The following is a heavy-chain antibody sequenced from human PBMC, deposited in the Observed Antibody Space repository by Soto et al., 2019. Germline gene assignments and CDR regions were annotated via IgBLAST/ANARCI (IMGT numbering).Heavy chain of an antibody. CDR1: GFSLSTSGVG. J-gene: IGHJ4*02. CDR2: IYWDDDK. V-gene: IGHV2-5*02. D-gene: IGHD2-21*02. Sequence: SGPTLVNPTQTLTLTCTLSGFSLSTSGVGVGWIRQPPGKALEWLALIYWDDDKRYSPSLKSRFTITKDTSKNQVVLTMTNMDPVDTATYYCARRRAYCGGDCYSYFDYWGQGTLVTVSS. CDR3: ARRRAYCGGDCYSYFDY.